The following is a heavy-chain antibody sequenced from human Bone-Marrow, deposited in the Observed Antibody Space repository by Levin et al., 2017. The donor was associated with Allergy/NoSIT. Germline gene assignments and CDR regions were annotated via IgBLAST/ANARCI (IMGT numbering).Heavy chain of an antibody. Sequence: LTSETLSLTCAASGFTFSSYGMSWVRQAPGKGLEWLSAISGGGGSIFYADSVRGRFTISRDNSRNTVYLQVNSLRAEDTAIYYCAKHFGSGTYYNYLDFWGQGTLVTVSS. V-gene: IGHV3-23*01. CDR3: AKHFGSGTYYNYLDF. CDR1: GFTFSSYG. D-gene: IGHD3-10*01. J-gene: IGHJ4*02. CDR2: ISGGGGSI.